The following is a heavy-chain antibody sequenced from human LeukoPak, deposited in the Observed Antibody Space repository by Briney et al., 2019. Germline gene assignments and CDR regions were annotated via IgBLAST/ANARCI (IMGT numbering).Heavy chain of an antibody. J-gene: IGHJ4*02. CDR1: GYSFTNYW. D-gene: IGHD6-13*01. Sequence: GESLKISCKGSGYSFTNYWIGWVRQMPGKGLEWMGIIYGADSDTRYSPSFQGQVTISADKSINTAYLQWSSLKASDTAIYFCARRGSSSSSWYADYWGQGTLVTVSS. CDR2: IYGADSDT. CDR3: ARRGSSSSSWYADY. V-gene: IGHV5-51*01.